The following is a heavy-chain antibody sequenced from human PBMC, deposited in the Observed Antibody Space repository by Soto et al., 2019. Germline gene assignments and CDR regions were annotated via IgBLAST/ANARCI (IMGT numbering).Heavy chain of an antibody. Sequence: EVQLVESGGGLVQPGGSLRLSCAASGFTFSGYWMSWVRQAPGKGLEWVANINQDGSQKYYVDSVKGRFTISRDNAKNSLHLQLNSPRVEDTAVYYCATGDSGYVELGHWVQGTLVTVSS. D-gene: IGHD5-12*01. CDR1: GFTFSGYW. J-gene: IGHJ4*02. CDR2: INQDGSQK. V-gene: IGHV3-7*01. CDR3: ATGDSGYVELGH.